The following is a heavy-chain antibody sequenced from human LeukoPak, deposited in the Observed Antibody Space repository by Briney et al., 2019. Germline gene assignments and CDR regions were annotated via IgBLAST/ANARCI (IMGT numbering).Heavy chain of an antibody. J-gene: IGHJ4*02. CDR3: AKAGIVVVPAAYFDY. CDR2: ISGSGGST. CDR1: GFTFSSYA. Sequence: GRSLRLSCAASGFTFSSYAMSWVRQAPGKGLEWVSAISGSGGSTYYADSMKGRFTISRDNSKNTLYLQMNSLRAEDTAVYYCAKAGIVVVPAAYFDYWGQGTLVTVSS. V-gene: IGHV3-23*01. D-gene: IGHD2-2*01.